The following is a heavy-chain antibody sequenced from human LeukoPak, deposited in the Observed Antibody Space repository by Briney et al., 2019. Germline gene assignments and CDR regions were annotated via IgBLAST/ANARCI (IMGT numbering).Heavy chain of an antibody. CDR1: GGSISSYY. CDR3: ARGGHYYYYMDV. CDR2: IYYSGST. Sequence: PSETLSLTCTVSGGSISSYYWSWIRQPPGKGLEWIGYIYYSGSTNYIPSLKSRVTISVDTSKNQFSLELSSVTAADTAVYYCARGGHYYYYMDVWGKGTTVTVSS. J-gene: IGHJ6*03. V-gene: IGHV4-59*01. D-gene: IGHD3-16*01.